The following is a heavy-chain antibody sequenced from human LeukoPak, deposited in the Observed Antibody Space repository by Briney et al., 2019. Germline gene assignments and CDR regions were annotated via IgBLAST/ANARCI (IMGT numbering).Heavy chain of an antibody. J-gene: IGHJ4*02. Sequence: PGGSLRLSCAASGFTFSSYAMHWVRQAPGKGLEWVAVISYDGSNKYYADSVKGRFTISRDNSKNTLYLQMNSLRAEDTAVYYCARESALDDYGDWNPFGYWGQGTLVTVSS. CDR2: ISYDGSNK. V-gene: IGHV3-30*14. CDR3: ARESALDDYGDWNPFGY. D-gene: IGHD4-17*01. CDR1: GFTFSSYA.